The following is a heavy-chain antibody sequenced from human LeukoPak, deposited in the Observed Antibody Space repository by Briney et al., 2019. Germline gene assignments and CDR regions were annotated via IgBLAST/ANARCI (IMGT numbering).Heavy chain of an antibody. V-gene: IGHV3-7*01. CDR1: GFTFRSYW. J-gene: IGHJ5*02. Sequence: PGGSLRLSCAASGFTFRSYWMSWVRQAPGKGLEWVANINQDGSEKNYVDSVKGRFTIFRDNPKNSLYLEMDSLRVEDTAVYYCARGDCISTSCYLRFDPWGQGTLVTVSS. D-gene: IGHD2-2*01. CDR2: INQDGSEK. CDR3: ARGDCISTSCYLRFDP.